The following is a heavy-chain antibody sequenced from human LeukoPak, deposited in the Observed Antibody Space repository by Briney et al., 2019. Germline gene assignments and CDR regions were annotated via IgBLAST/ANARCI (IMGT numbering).Heavy chain of an antibody. Sequence: PSETLSLTCTVSGGSISSYYWSWIRQPPGKGLEWIGYIYYSGSTNYNPSLKSRVTISVDTSKNQFSLKLSSVTAADTAVYYCARHGRYSYGSNWLDPWGQGTLVTVSS. CDR3: ARHGRYSYGSNWLDP. J-gene: IGHJ5*02. CDR1: GGSISSYY. CDR2: IYYSGST. V-gene: IGHV4-59*08. D-gene: IGHD5-18*01.